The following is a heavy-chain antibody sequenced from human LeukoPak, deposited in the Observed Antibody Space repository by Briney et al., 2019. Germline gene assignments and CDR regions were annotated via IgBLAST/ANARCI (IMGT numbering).Heavy chain of an antibody. CDR3: AKRLGYPRAFDY. J-gene: IGHJ4*02. D-gene: IGHD5-18*01. CDR1: GFTFSNYA. V-gene: IGHV3-23*01. CDR2: ISGTSGTI. Sequence: GGSLRLSCAASGFTFSNYAMSWVRQAPGKGLEWVSGISGTSGTINYAAPVKGRFTTSRDNSKNTLDLQMNSLRVDDMAVYYCAKRLGYPRAFDYWGQGTLVTVSS.